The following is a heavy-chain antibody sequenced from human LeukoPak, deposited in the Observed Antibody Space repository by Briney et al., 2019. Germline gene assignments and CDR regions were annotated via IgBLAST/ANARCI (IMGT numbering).Heavy chain of an antibody. CDR3: ARHHSYYGSGSYYKGIDY. J-gene: IGHJ4*02. CDR2: IYYSGST. D-gene: IGHD3-10*01. V-gene: IGHV4-59*08. Sequence: KPSETLSLTCTVSGGSISNYYWSWIRQPPGKGLEWIGYIYYSGSTNYNPSLESRVTISVDTSKNQFSLKLSSVTAADTAVYYCARHHSYYGSGSYYKGIDYWGQGTLVTVSS. CDR1: GGSISNYY.